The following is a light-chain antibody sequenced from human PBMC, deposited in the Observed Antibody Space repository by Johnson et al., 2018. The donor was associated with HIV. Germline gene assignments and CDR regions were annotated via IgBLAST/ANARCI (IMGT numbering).Light chain of an antibody. Sequence: QSVLTQPPSVSAAPGQRVTISCSGSSSNIGNNYVSWYQQLPGTAPKLLIYENNKRPSGIPDRFSASKSGTSATLGITGLQTGDEADYYCGTWDSSLNAYVFGAATKGAVL. CDR3: GTWDSSLNAYV. V-gene: IGLV1-51*02. CDR1: SSNIGNNY. CDR2: ENN. J-gene: IGLJ1*01.